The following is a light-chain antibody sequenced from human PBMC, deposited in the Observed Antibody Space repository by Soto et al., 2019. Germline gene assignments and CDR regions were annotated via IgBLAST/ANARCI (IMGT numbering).Light chain of an antibody. Sequence: EIVMTQSPAILSVSPGERATLSCRANQSISSNLAWYQQKPGQAPRLLIYGAATRATGIPARFSGSGSGTDFTLTINSLQSEDFAVYDCQRYNNWVGTFGGGTKVEIK. CDR2: GAA. J-gene: IGKJ4*01. V-gene: IGKV3-15*01. CDR3: QRYNNWVGT. CDR1: QSISSN.